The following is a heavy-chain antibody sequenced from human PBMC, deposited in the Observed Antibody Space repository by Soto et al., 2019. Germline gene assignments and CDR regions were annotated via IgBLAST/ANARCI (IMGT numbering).Heavy chain of an antibody. CDR3: ARAPGRIAVANYFDY. CDR2: ISYDGSNK. V-gene: IGHV3-30-3*01. Sequence: GGSLRLSCAASGFTFSSYAMHWVRQAPGKGLEWVAVISYDGSNKYYADSVKGRFTISRDNSKNTLYLQMNSLRAEDTAVYYCARAPGRIAVANYFDYWGQGTLVTVSS. J-gene: IGHJ4*02. D-gene: IGHD6-19*01. CDR1: GFTFSSYA.